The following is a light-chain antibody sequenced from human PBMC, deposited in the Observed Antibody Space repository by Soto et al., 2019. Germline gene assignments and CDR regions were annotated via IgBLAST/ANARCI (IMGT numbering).Light chain of an antibody. CDR1: QSVSSSY. CDR2: AAS. J-gene: IGKJ2*01. V-gene: IGKV3-20*01. Sequence: EIVLTQSPGTLSLSPGERATLSCRASQSVSSSYLAWYQQKPGQAPRLLIYAASTRATGIPDRFSGSGSGTDFTLTISRLEPEDFAVYYCQHYYHWPPGYTFGPGTKLDIK. CDR3: QHYYHWPPGYT.